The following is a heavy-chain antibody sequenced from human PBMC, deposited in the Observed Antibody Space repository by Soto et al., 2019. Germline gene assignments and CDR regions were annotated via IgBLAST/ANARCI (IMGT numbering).Heavy chain of an antibody. J-gene: IGHJ4*02. D-gene: IGHD3-3*01. V-gene: IGHV4-59*01. CDR1: GGSIGSYY. CDR3: ARIITIFGVVIPYFDY. CDR2: IYYSGST. Sequence: SETLALTGTVSGGSIGSYYWSWIRQPPGKGLEWIGYIYYSGSTNYNPSLKSRVTISVDTSKNQFSLKLSSVTAADTAVYYCARIITIFGVVIPYFDYWGQGTLVTVSS.